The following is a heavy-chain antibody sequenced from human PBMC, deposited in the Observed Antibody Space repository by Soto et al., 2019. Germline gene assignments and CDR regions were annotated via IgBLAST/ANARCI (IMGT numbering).Heavy chain of an antibody. V-gene: IGHV3-33*01. J-gene: IGHJ4*02. D-gene: IGHD6-19*01. CDR2: IWYDGSNK. CDR3: ARDRSSGWSCDY. CDR1: GFTFSSYG. Sequence: PGGSLRLSCAASGFTFSSYGMHWVRQAPGKGLEWVAVIWYDGSNKYYADSVKGRFTISRDNSKNTLYLQMNSLRAEDTAVYYCARDRSSGWSCDYWGQGTLVTVYS.